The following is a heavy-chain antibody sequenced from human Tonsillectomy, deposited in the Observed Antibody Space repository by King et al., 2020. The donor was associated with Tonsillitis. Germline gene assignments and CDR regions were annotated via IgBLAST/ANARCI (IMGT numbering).Heavy chain of an antibody. CDR3: ARVQVGGPGGVRAFDI. D-gene: IGHD3-16*01. V-gene: IGHV4-59*08. CDR2: IYYSGST. J-gene: IGHJ3*02. Sequence: QLQESGPGLVKPSETLSLTCTVSGGSISSYYWSWIRQPPGKGLEWIGYIYYSGSTNYNPSLKSRVTISVDTSKNQFSLKLSSVTAADTAVYYCARVQVGGPGGVRAFDIWGQGTMVTVSS. CDR1: GGSISSYY.